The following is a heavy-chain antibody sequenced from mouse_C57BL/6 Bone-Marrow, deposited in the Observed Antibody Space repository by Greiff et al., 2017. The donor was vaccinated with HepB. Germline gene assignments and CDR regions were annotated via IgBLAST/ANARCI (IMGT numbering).Heavy chain of an antibody. CDR3: ARRLRRGAMDY. CDR2: IRSGSSTI. J-gene: IGHJ4*01. V-gene: IGHV5-17*01. Sequence: DVKLVESGGGLVKPGGSLKLSCAASGFTFSDYGMHWVRQAPEKGLEWVAYIRSGSSTIYYADTVKGRFTISRDNAKNTLFLQMTSLRSEDTAMYYCARRLRRGAMDYWGQGTSVTVSS. D-gene: IGHD2-4*01. CDR1: GFTFSDYG.